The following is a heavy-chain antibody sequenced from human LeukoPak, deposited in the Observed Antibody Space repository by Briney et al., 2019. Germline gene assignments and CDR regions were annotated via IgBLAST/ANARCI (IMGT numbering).Heavy chain of an antibody. Sequence: SQTLSLTCTVSGGSFSSGSYYWSWIRQPAGKGLEWIGRIYTSGSTNYNPSLKSRVTISVDTSKNQFSLKLSSVTAADTAVYYCARDGLRYFEGFDPWGQGTLVTVSS. V-gene: IGHV4-61*02. CDR3: ARDGLRYFEGFDP. J-gene: IGHJ5*02. CDR2: IYTSGST. CDR1: GGSFSSGSYY. D-gene: IGHD3-9*01.